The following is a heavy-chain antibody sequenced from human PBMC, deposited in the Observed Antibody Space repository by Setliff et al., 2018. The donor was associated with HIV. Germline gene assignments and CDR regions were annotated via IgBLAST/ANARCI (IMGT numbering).Heavy chain of an antibody. CDR3: AKTLPTLYPPHDYYFAMDV. V-gene: IGHV3-74*01. CDR1: GFTFSRYW. D-gene: IGHD2-15*01. CDR2: INSDGSTT. J-gene: IGHJ6*02. Sequence: GGSLRLSCAASGFTFSRYWMHWVRQAPGKGLVWVSRINSDGSTTSYADSVKGRFTISRDNAKNTPYLQMNSLRDEDTAVYYCAKTLPTLYPPHDYYFAMDVWGQGTTVTVSS.